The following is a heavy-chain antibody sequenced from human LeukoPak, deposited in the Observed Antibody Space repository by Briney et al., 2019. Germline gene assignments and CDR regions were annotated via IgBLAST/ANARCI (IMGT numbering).Heavy chain of an antibody. D-gene: IGHD2-2*01. CDR2: IYSGGDT. CDR3: ARSPPASPFDY. J-gene: IGHJ4*02. CDR1: GFTVSRDY. V-gene: IGHV3-53*01. Sequence: GGSLRLSCAASGFTVSRDYMSWVRQAPGKGLEWVSIIYSGGDTHYADSVKGRFAISRDISKNTLYLQMNNLRADDTAFYYCARSPPASPFDYWGQGTLVTVSS.